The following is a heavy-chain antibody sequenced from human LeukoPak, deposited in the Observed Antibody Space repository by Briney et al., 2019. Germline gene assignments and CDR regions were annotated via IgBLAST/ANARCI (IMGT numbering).Heavy chain of an antibody. V-gene: IGHV3-23*01. D-gene: IGHD6-13*01. CDR3: PRDEDPYSISWYLFNY. CDR2: ITSSGTYR. J-gene: IGHJ4*02. Sequence: GGSLRLSCAASGFTFSSYAMSWVRQAPGKGLEWGSGITSSGTYRYYAGCVKGRFTISRDNSKDTLYLEMNSLRAEDTAIYYCPRDEDPYSISWYLFNYWGQGTLVAVS. CDR1: GFTFSSYA.